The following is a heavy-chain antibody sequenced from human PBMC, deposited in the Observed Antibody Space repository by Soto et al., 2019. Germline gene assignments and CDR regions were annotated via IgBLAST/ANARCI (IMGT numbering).Heavy chain of an antibody. CDR3: ARTLNALAGMDV. V-gene: IGHV3-21*01. CDR1: GFTFSSYS. Sequence: EVQLVESGGGLVKPGGSLRLSCAASGFTFSSYSMNWVRQAPGKGLEWVSSISSSSSYIYYADSVKGRFTISRDNAKNSLYLQMNSLRAEDTAVYYCARTLNALAGMDVWGQGTTVTVSS. CDR2: ISSSSSYI. J-gene: IGHJ6*02.